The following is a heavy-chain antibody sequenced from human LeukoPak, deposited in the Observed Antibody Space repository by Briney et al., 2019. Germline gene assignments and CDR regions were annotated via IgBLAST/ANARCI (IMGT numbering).Heavy chain of an antibody. CDR2: IKSKTDGGTT. Sequence: GGSLRLSCAASGFTFSNAWMSWVRQAPGKGLEWVGRIKSKTDGGTTDYAAPVKGRFTISRDDSKNTLYLQMNSLRAEDTAVYYCATGAPATYYDYVWGSNRWHDAFDIWGQGTMVTVSS. D-gene: IGHD3-16*01. CDR1: GFTFSNAW. J-gene: IGHJ3*02. V-gene: IGHV3-15*01. CDR3: ATGAPATYYDYVWGSNRWHDAFDI.